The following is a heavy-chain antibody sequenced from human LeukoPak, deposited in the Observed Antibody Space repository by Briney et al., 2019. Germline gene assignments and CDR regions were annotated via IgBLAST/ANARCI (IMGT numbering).Heavy chain of an antibody. D-gene: IGHD2-8*01. V-gene: IGHV1-24*01. Sequence: ASVKVSCKVSGYTLTELSMHWVRQAPGKGLEWMGGFDPEDGETIYAQKFQGRVTMTEDTSTDTAYMELSSLRSEDTAVYYCATALRYCTNGVCYTPNPHFDYWGQGTLSPSPQ. CDR2: FDPEDGET. J-gene: IGHJ4*02. CDR3: ATALRYCTNGVCYTPNPHFDY. CDR1: GYTLTELS.